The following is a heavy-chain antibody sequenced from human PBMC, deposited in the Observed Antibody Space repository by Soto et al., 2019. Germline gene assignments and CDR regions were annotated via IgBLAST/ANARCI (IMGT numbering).Heavy chain of an antibody. Sequence: PSQTLSLTCAISGDSVSSNSAAWNWIRQSPSGGLEWLGRTYYRSKWYADYALSVRSRITIIPDTSKNQFSLHLNSVTPEDTAVYYCARYTSSWYLEYWGQGTLVTVS. CDR1: GDSVSSNSAA. V-gene: IGHV6-1*01. CDR2: TYYRSKWYA. J-gene: IGHJ4*02. D-gene: IGHD2-2*01. CDR3: ARYTSSWYLEY.